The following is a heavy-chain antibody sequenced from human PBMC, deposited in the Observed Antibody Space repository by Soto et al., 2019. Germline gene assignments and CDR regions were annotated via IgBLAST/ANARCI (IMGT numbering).Heavy chain of an antibody. D-gene: IGHD2-15*01. J-gene: IGHJ6*02. CDR2: IGTAGDT. V-gene: IGHV3-13*01. CDR3: ARGDVSGGSLYYYYYGMDV. CDR1: GFTFSSYD. Sequence: AGGSLRLSCAASGFTFSSYDMHWVRQATGKGLEWVSAIGTAGDTYYPGSVKGRFTISRENAKNSLYLQMNSLRAGDTAVYYCARGDVSGGSLYYYYYGMDVWGQGTTVTVSS.